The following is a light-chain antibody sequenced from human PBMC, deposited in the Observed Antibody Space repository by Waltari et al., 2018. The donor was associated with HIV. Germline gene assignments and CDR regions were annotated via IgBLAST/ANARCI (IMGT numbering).Light chain of an antibody. CDR2: EVS. V-gene: IGLV2-8*01. J-gene: IGLJ2*01. Sequence: QSALTQPPSASGSPGQSVTISCTGTSSDVGGYNYVSWYQQHPGKAPNRMIYEVSKRPSGVPDRFSGSKSGNTASLTVSGLQAEDEADYYCSSYAGSSNVVFGGGTKLTVL. CDR1: SSDVGGYNY. CDR3: SSYAGSSNVV.